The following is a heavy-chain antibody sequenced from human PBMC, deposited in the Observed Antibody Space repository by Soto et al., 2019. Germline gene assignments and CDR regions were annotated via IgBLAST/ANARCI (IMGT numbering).Heavy chain of an antibody. D-gene: IGHD3-10*01. V-gene: IGHV4-59*08. CDR1: GGSISSYY. Sequence: PSETLSLTCTVSGGSISSYYWSWIRQPPGKGLEWIGYISYSGSTNYNPSLTSRVTIPVDTSKNQFSLKLSSVTAADTAVYYCARHNYGSGSTYFDYWGQGTLVTVSS. CDR3: ARHNYGSGSTYFDY. J-gene: IGHJ4*02. CDR2: ISYSGST.